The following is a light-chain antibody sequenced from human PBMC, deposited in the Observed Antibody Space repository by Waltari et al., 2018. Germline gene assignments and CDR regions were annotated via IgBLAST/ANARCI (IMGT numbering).Light chain of an antibody. CDR2: DAT. CDR1: QGVSSY. V-gene: IGKV3-11*01. Sequence: VLTQSPATLSLSPGERAPLSCRASQGVSSYVAWYQHKPGQPPRLLIYDATNRATGIPARFSGSGSGTDFTLTISSLEPEDFAVYYCQQRYSWPATFGPGTKVDI. J-gene: IGKJ3*01. CDR3: QQRYSWPAT.